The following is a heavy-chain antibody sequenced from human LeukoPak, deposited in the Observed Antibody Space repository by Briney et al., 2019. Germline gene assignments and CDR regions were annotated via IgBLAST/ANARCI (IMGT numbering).Heavy chain of an antibody. CDR1: GFTFSSYA. V-gene: IGHV3-23*01. D-gene: IGHD3-22*01. CDR3: AKHKYSITMISY. Sequence: GGSLRLSCAASGFTFSSYAMTWVRQAPGKGLEWVSAIGGSGGSTFYADSVKGRFTISRDKSKNTLYLQMNSLRAEDTAVYYCAKHKYSITMISYWGQGTLVTVSS. J-gene: IGHJ4*02. CDR2: IGGSGGST.